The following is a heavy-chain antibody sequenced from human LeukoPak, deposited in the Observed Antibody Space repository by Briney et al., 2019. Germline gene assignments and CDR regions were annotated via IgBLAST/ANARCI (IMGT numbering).Heavy chain of an antibody. D-gene: IGHD5-24*01. CDR1: GASISNYY. Sequence: SETLSLTCSVSGASISNYYWRWIRQPPGKGLEWLGNIYSSGSTNYNPSLKSRVTFSIERSKNQLSLRMTTVTATDTAVYYCSTQRWLFWPFDYWGQGILVTVSS. CDR3: STQRWLFWPFDY. CDR2: IYSSGST. J-gene: IGHJ4*02. V-gene: IGHV4-4*09.